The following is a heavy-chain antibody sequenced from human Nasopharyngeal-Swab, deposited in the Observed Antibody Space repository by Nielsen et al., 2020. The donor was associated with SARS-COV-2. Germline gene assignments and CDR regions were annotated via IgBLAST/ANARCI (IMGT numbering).Heavy chain of an antibody. Sequence: GESLKISCKGSGYTFTGYWISWVRQMPGKGLEWMGRIDPSDSYTNYNPSFQGHVTISVDKSISTAYLQWSSLKASDTAMYYCARGRPSSGSSAYYYYGMDVWGQGTTVTVSS. CDR3: ARGRPSSGSSAYYYYGMDV. D-gene: IGHD1-26*01. J-gene: IGHJ6*02. V-gene: IGHV5-10-1*01. CDR1: GYTFTGYW. CDR2: IDPSDSYT.